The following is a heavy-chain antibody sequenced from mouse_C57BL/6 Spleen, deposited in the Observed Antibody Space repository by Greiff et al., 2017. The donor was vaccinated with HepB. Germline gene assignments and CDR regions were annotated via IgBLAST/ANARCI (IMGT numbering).Heavy chain of an antibody. CDR1: GYTFTSYW. Sequence: VQLQQSGAELVKPGASVKLSCKASGYTFTSYWMHWVKQRPEQGLEWIGMIHPNSGSTNYNEKFKSKATLTVDKSSSTDYMQLSSLTSDDSAVYYCARWGQRYFDYWGQGTTLTVSS. V-gene: IGHV1-64*01. J-gene: IGHJ2*01. CDR2: IHPNSGST. CDR3: ARWGQRYFDY. D-gene: IGHD3-3*01.